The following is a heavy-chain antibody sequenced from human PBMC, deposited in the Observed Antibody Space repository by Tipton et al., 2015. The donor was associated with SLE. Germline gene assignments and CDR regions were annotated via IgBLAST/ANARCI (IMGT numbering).Heavy chain of an antibody. Sequence: SLRLSCAASGFIFSAFGIHWVRQAPGKGLEWVALIHYDGSDKFYADSVKGRFTISRDNSQNTMYLQMNSLRPEDTAVYYCARVGYSSSAFDYWGQGALVTVSS. CDR2: IHYDGSDK. CDR3: ARVGYSSSAFDY. D-gene: IGHD6-6*01. J-gene: IGHJ4*02. V-gene: IGHV3-30*19. CDR1: GFIFSAFG.